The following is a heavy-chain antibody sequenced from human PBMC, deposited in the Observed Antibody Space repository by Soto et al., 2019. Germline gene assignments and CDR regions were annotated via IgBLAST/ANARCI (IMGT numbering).Heavy chain of an antibody. CDR1: GGTFSSYA. CDR3: ARATFPSYYFDY. J-gene: IGHJ4*02. CDR2: IIPIFGTA. Sequence: SVKVSCKASGGTFSSYAISWVRQAPGQGVEWMGGIIPIFGTANYAQKFQGRVTITADESTSTAYMELSSLRSEDTAVYYCARATFPSYYFDYWGQGNLVTVSS. D-gene: IGHD1-26*01. V-gene: IGHV1-69*13.